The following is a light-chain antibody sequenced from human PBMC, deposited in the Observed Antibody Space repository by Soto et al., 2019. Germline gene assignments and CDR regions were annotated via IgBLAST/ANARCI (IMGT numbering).Light chain of an antibody. CDR1: QSISTS. V-gene: IGKV1-5*03. CDR3: QPYSTYSRA. CDR2: KAS. Sequence: DIQMTQSPSTLSASVGDRVTITCRASQSISTSLAWYQQKPGKAPKILIYKASSLESGVPSRFRGSISGTEFTLTISSLQPDDFATYYCQPYSTYSRAFGQGTKVEIK. J-gene: IGKJ1*01.